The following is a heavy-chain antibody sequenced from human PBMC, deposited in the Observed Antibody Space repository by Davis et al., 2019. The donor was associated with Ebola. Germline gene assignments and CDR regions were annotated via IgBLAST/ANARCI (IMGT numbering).Heavy chain of an antibody. CDR1: GFTVSSNY. V-gene: IGHV3-53*04. CDR3: ARSSIAARPGYYYGMDV. Sequence: GESLKISCAASGFTVSSNYMSWVRQAPGKGLEWVSVIYSGASTYYADSVKGRFTISRHNSKNTLYLQMNSLRAEDTAVYYCARSSIAARPGYYYGMDVWGQGTTVTVSS. D-gene: IGHD6-6*01. J-gene: IGHJ6*02. CDR2: IYSGAST.